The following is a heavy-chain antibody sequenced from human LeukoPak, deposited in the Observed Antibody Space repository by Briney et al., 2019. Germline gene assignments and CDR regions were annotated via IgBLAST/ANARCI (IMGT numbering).Heavy chain of an antibody. CDR2: IIPIFGTA. Sequence: SVKVSCKASGYTFTGYYMHWVRQAPGQGLEWMGGIIPIFGTANYAQKFQGRVTITADKSTSTAYMELSSLRSEDTAVYYCAVTMVRGVIFYYYYMDVWGKGTTVTVSS. CDR1: GYTFTGYY. CDR3: AVTMVRGVIFYYYYMDV. J-gene: IGHJ6*03. V-gene: IGHV1-69*06. D-gene: IGHD3-10*01.